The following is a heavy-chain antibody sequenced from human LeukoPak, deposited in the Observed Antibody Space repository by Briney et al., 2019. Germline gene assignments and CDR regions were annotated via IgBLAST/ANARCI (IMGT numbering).Heavy chain of an antibody. J-gene: IGHJ6*02. CDR3: ATYKNWVAGDV. V-gene: IGHV3-7*01. D-gene: IGHD7-27*01. CDR2: IKEDESQE. Sequence: GGSLRLSCAASGFSFSDSWMSWFRQAPGMGPEWVANIKEDESQEHYADSVKGRFTVSRDNAKNSLFLQMNSLRVEDTAVYYCATYKNWVAGDVWGQGTTVSVSS. CDR1: GFSFSDSW.